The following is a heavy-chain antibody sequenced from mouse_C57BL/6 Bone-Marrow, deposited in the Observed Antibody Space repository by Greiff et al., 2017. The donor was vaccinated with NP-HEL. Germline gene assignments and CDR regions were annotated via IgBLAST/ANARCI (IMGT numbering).Heavy chain of an antibody. Sequence: LVESGAELARPGASVKLSCKASGYTFTSYGISWVKQRTGQGLEWIGEIYPRSGYTYYNEKFKGKATLTADKSSSTAYMELRSLTSEDSAVYFCVYYDYDEDWYFDVWGTETTVTVSS. CDR2: IYPRSGYT. CDR3: VYYDYDEDWYFDV. V-gene: IGHV1-81*01. D-gene: IGHD2-4*01. J-gene: IGHJ1*03. CDR1: GYTFTSYG.